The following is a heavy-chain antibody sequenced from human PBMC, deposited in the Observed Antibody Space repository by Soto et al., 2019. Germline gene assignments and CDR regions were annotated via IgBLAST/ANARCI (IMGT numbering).Heavy chain of an antibody. Sequence: ASVKVSCKASGYTFTSYSMHWVRQAPGQRLEWMAWINAGNGNTKYSREFQGRVTITRDTSASTAYMELSSLRSEDTAVYYCESEKDGGLDYWGQGTLVTVSS. V-gene: IGHV1-3*01. CDR3: ESEKDGGLDY. J-gene: IGHJ4*02. CDR1: GYTFTSYS. D-gene: IGHD3-16*01. CDR2: INAGNGNT.